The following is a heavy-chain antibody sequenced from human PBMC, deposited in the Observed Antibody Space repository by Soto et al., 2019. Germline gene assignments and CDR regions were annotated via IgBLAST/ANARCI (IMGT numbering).Heavy chain of an antibody. CDR1: GYGFTGYY. CDR3: ARARYGDGYNFDEYGMDV. D-gene: IGHD5-12*01. V-gene: IGHV1-2*04. CDR2: INPNSGGT. J-gene: IGHJ6*02. Sequence: GASVKVSCEASGYGFTGYYMHWVRPAPGQGLEWMGWINPNSGGTNYAQKFQGWVTMTRDTSISTAYMELSRLRSDDTAVYYCARARYGDGYNFDEYGMDVWGQGTTVTVSS.